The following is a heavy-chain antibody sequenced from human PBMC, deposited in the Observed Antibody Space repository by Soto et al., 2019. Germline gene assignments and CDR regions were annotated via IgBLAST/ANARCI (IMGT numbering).Heavy chain of an antibody. Sequence: ASVKVSCKASGYTFTSYAMHWVRQAPGQRLEWMGWINAGNGNTKYSQKFQGRVTITRVTSASTAYMELSSLRSEDTAVYYCASGVTTETWDFDYWGQGTLVTVSS. CDR3: ASGVTTETWDFDY. D-gene: IGHD4-17*01. V-gene: IGHV1-3*01. CDR1: GYTFTSYA. J-gene: IGHJ4*02. CDR2: INAGNGNT.